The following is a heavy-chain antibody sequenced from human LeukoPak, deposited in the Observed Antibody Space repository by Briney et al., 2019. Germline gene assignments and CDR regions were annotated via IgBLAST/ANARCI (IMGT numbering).Heavy chain of an antibody. CDR2: INPKSGGT. D-gene: IGHD3-22*01. CDR3: ARDFLHVYHYDSSGYVRGAFDI. CDR1: GYTFTGYY. V-gene: IGHV1-2*02. J-gene: IGHJ3*02. Sequence: GASVKVSCKASGYTFTGYYMYWVRQAPGQGLEWMGWINPKSGGTNYAQKFQGRATMTRDTSISTAYMELSRLRSDDTAVYYCARDFLHVYHYDSSGYVRGAFDIWGQGTKVTVSS.